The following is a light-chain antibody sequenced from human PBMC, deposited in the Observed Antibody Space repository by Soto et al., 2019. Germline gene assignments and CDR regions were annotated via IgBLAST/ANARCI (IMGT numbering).Light chain of an antibody. Sequence: DIQMTQSPSSLSASVGDRVTITCRASQSISIYLNWYQQKPGKAPKLLIYGASSLQGGVPSRFSGSGSGTHFTLIISSLQPEDFATYYCQQSYSTPYTFGQGTNVEIK. J-gene: IGKJ2*01. CDR2: GAS. CDR3: QQSYSTPYT. V-gene: IGKV1-39*01. CDR1: QSISIY.